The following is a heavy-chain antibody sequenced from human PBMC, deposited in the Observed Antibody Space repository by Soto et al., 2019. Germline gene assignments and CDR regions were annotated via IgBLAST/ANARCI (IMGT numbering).Heavy chain of an antibody. V-gene: IGHV4-38-2*01. Sequence: SETLSLTCAVSGYSISSSYYWGWIRQPPGKGLEWIGSIYHSGSTYYNPSLKSRVTISVDTSKNQFSLNLSSVTAADTAVYYCARGSYNWNPRVNWFDPWGQGTLVTVSS. J-gene: IGHJ5*02. CDR2: IYHSGST. CDR1: GYSISSSYY. CDR3: ARGSYNWNPRVNWFDP. D-gene: IGHD1-20*01.